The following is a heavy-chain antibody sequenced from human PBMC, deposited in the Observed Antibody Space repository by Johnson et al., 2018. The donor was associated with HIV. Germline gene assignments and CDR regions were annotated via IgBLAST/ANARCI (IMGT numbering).Heavy chain of an antibody. CDR2: ISGSGGST. Sequence: VQLVESGGGLVQPGGSLRLSCAASGFTFSSYAMSWVRQAPGKGLEWVSAISGSGGSTYYADSVKGRFTISRDNAKNSRYLQMNSLRAEDTAMYYCARVGQAGGAFDIWGQGTMVTVSS. J-gene: IGHJ3*02. CDR3: ARVGQAGGAFDI. CDR1: GFTFSSYA. V-gene: IGHV3-23*04.